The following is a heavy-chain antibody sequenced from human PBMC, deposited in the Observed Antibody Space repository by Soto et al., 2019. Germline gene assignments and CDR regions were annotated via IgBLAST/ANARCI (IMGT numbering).Heavy chain of an antibody. J-gene: IGHJ6*02. CDR3: AGDGSWSSGMDV. CDR1: CGSIVSYQ. CDR2: IYTSGST. Sequence: SETLSLAGSVSCGSIVSYQWRWIRQPAGKGLDWIGRIYTSGSTNYNPSLKSRVTMSVDTSKKQLSLKLSSGTAADTAVYYCAGDGSWSSGMDVWGQGTTVTVSS. V-gene: IGHV4-4*07. D-gene: IGHD6-13*01.